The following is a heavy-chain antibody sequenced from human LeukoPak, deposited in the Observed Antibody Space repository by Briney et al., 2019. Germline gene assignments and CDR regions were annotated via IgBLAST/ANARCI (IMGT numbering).Heavy chain of an antibody. Sequence: ASVKVSCKSSGGTFCSYAISWVRQAPGQGLGWMGGIIPIFGTANYAQKFQGRVTITADESTSTAYMELSSLRSEDTAVYYCARADWSQNPFGYWGQGTLVTVSS. CDR3: ARADWSQNPFGY. D-gene: IGHD3/OR15-3a*01. J-gene: IGHJ4*02. V-gene: IGHV1-69*01. CDR2: IIPIFGTA. CDR1: GGTFCSYA.